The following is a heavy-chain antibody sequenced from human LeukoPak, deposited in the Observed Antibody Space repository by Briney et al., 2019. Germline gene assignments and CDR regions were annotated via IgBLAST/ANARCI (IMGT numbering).Heavy chain of an antibody. CDR3: ARVPPLFGVVTSAFDY. CDR2: ISAYNGNT. D-gene: IGHD3-3*01. J-gene: IGHJ4*02. V-gene: IGHV1-18*01. Sequence: GASVKVSCKASGYTFTSYGISWVRQAPGQGLEWMGWISAYNGNTNYAQKLQGRVTMTTDTSTSTAYMELRSLRSDDTAVYYCARVPPLFGVVTSAFDYWGQGTLVTVSS. CDR1: GYTFTSYG.